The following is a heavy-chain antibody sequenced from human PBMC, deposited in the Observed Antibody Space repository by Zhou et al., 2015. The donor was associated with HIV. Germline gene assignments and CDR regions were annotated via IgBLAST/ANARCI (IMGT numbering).Heavy chain of an antibody. CDR1: GYTFTSYG. D-gene: IGHD3-22*01. J-gene: IGHJ4*02. V-gene: IGHV1-18*01. CDR3: ARDLLQYYDSSGTLSAFDY. Sequence: QVQLVQSGAEVKKPGASVKVSCKASGYTFTSYGISWVRQAPGQGLEWMGWISAYNGNTNYAQKLQGRVTMTTDTSTSTAYMELRSLRSDDTAVYYCARDLLQYYDSSGTLSAFDYWGQGTLVTVSS. CDR2: ISAYNGNT.